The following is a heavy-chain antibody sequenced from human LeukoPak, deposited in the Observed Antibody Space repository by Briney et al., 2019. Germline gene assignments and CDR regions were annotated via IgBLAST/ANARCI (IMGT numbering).Heavy chain of an antibody. J-gene: IGHJ4*02. Sequence: SETLSLTCTVSGGSISSHYWSWIRQPPGKGLEWIGYIYDSGSTNYNPSRKSRVAISVDTSKNQFSLKLSSVTAADTAVYYCARASFWSGYYFDYWGQGTLVTVSS. CDR3: ARASFWSGYYFDY. CDR1: GGSISSHY. V-gene: IGHV4-59*11. CDR2: IYDSGST. D-gene: IGHD3-3*01.